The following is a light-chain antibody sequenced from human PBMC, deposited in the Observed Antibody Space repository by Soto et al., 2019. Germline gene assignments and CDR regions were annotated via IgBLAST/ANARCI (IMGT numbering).Light chain of an antibody. J-gene: IGKJ5*01. Sequence: EIVLTQSPGTLSLSPGDRATLSCRASQSVSNNYLAWYQQKPGQAPRLLIYGASNRATGVPDRFSGSGSGTDFTLTISRLEPEDFAVYYCQQYTSSLNTFGQGTRLEI. CDR1: QSVSNNY. CDR3: QQYTSSLNT. V-gene: IGKV3-20*01. CDR2: GAS.